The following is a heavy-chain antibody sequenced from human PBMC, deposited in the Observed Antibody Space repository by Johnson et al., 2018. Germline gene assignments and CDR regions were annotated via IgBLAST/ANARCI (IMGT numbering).Heavy chain of an antibody. CDR1: GFTFRSYG. J-gene: IGHJ6*02. CDR3: ARVWGSSGYYYAVDV. D-gene: IGHD3-22*01. V-gene: IGHV3-33*01. Sequence: QVQLVESGGGVVQPGRSLRLSCAASGFTFRSYGMLWVRQAPGKGLEWVAIIWYDGSNKYYADSVKGRFTISRAYSKNTLYLQMNSLGAEDTAVYYCARVWGSSGYYYAVDVWGQGTTVIVS. CDR2: IWYDGSNK.